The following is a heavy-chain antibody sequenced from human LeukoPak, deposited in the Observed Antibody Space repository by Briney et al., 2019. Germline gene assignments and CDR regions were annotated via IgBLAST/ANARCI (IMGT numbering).Heavy chain of an antibody. Sequence: ASVEVSCKASGYTFTSYGISWVRQAPGQGLEWMGWISAYNGNTNYAQKLQGRVTMTTDTSTSTAYMELSSLRSEDTAVYYCARGPPLSKLHRVNSSGWDLLGWGQGTLVTVSS. CDR1: GYTFTSYG. CDR2: ISAYNGNT. J-gene: IGHJ4*02. D-gene: IGHD6-19*01. V-gene: IGHV1-18*01. CDR3: ARGPPLSKLHRVNSSGWDLLG.